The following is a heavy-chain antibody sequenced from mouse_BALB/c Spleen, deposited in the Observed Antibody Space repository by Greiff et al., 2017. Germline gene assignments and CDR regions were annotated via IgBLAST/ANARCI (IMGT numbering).Heavy chain of an antibody. CDR3: ARGYDYGSSWTFAY. CDR1: GFYITDTY. D-gene: IGHD1-1*01. Sequence: EVKLVESGAELVKPGASVKLSCTASGFYITDTYMHWVKQRPEQGLEWIGRIDPANGTTKYDPKFQGKATITADTSSNTAYLQLSSLTSDDTAVYYCARGYDYGSSWTFAYWGQGTLVTVSA. CDR2: IDPANGTT. V-gene: IGHV14-3*02. J-gene: IGHJ3*01.